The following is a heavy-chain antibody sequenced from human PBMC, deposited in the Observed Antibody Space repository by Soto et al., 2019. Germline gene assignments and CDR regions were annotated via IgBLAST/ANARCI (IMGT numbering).Heavy chain of an antibody. CDR2: IYYSRST. Sequence: SETLSLTCTASGGSVSSGSYYWSWIRQPQGKGLEWIRYIYYSRSTNYNPSLKSRVTISVDTSKNQFSLKLSSVTAADTAVYYCARGRRITGTTVLDYWGQGTLVTVSS. CDR3: ARGRRITGTTVLDY. J-gene: IGHJ4*02. V-gene: IGHV4-61*01. D-gene: IGHD1-7*01. CDR1: GGSVSSGSYY.